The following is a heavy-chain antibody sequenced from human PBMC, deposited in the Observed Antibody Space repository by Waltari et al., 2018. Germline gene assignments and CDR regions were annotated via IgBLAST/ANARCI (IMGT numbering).Heavy chain of an antibody. D-gene: IGHD3-16*01. V-gene: IGHV4-34*01. Sequence: QVQLQQWGAGLLKPSETLSLTCAVYGGSFSGYYWSWIRQPPGKGLEWIGEINHSGSTNYNPSLKSRVTISVDTSKNQFSLKLSSVTAADTAVYYCARRGGGYYYYYMDVWGKGTTVTISS. CDR1: GGSFSGYY. CDR3: ARRGGGYYYYYMDV. J-gene: IGHJ6*03. CDR2: INHSGST.